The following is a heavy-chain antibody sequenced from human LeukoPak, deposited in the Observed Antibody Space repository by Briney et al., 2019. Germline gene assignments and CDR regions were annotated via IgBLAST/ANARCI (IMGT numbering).Heavy chain of an antibody. V-gene: IGHV4-59*01. D-gene: IGHD1-26*01. Sequence: PSEALSLTCTVSGGSISSYYWSWIRQPPGQGLEWIGYIYYSGSTNYNPSLKSRVTISVDTSKNQFSLKLSSVTAADTAVYYCARGGGSYYYNYWGQGTLVTVSS. J-gene: IGHJ4*02. CDR3: ARGGGSYYYNY. CDR2: IYYSGST. CDR1: GGSISSYY.